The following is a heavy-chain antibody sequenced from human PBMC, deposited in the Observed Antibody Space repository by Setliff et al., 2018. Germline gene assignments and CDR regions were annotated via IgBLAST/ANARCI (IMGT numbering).Heavy chain of an antibody. J-gene: IGHJ4*02. CDR1: GDPFTDYY. D-gene: IGHD2-21*02. Sequence: PSETLSLTCAVYGDPFTDYYWSWLRQPPGKGLEWIGRIDTSGRTQYNLALKSRVTISIDMSKNQFSLKLTSVTAADTAVYYCARDLYCGGHCYQLFDSWGQGTLVTVSS. V-gene: IGHV4-4*07. CDR2: IDTSGRT. CDR3: ARDLYCGGHCYQLFDS.